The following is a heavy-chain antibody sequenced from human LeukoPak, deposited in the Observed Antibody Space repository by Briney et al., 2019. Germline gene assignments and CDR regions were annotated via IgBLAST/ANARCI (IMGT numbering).Heavy chain of an antibody. D-gene: IGHD3-22*01. V-gene: IGHV5-51*01. CDR1: GYSFTSYW. J-gene: IGHJ4*02. CDR2: IYPGDSDT. CDR3: ARHHNPDSSGYYYDQLNY. Sequence: GESLKISCKGSGYSFTSYWIGWVRQMPEKGLEWMGIIYPGDSDTRYSPSFQGQVTISADKSIITAYLQWSSLKASDSAMYYCARHHNPDSSGYYYDQLNYWGQGTLVTVSS.